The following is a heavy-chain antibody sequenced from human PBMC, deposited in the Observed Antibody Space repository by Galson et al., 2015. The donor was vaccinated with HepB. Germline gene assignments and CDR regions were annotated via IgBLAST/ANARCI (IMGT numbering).Heavy chain of an antibody. V-gene: IGHV3-74*01. D-gene: IGHD4-17*01. J-gene: IGHJ5*02. CDR3: ARGIMASVTTLGS. CDR1: GFTFSSYW. Sequence: SLRLSCAASGFTFSSYWMHWVRQAPGKGLVWVSRIDSDGSSTSYADSVKGRFTISRDNAENTLYLQMNSLRTEDTAVYYCARGIMASVTTLGSWGQGTLVTVSS. CDR2: IDSDGSST.